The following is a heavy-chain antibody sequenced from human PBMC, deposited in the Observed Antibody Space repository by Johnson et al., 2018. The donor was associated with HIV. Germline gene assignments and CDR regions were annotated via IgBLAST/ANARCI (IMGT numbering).Heavy chain of an antibody. CDR2: MWYDGSNK. V-gene: IGHV3-33*08. CDR3: VRQYELYGYAVDL. Sequence: QVQLVESGGGLAKPAWSPRLSCAASQFTFRSYYMKCVRQAPGKGLEWVAVMWYDGSNKYYADSVKGRFTISRDNSKNTLYLQMNDLRAEDTAVYFCVRQYELYGYAVDLWGQGTVVTVSS. J-gene: IGHJ3*01. CDR1: QFTFRSYY. D-gene: IGHD5-18*01.